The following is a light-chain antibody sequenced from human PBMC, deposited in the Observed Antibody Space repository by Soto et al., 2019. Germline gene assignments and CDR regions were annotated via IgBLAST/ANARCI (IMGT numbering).Light chain of an antibody. V-gene: IGKV3-15*01. Sequence: EIVMTQSPGTLSLSPGERATLSCRASQSVSSYLAWYQQKPGQAPRLLIYDASTRATGIPARFSGSGSGTGFTLTISGLQSEDFAVYYCQQYNNWPQTFGQGTKVDIK. CDR2: DAS. J-gene: IGKJ1*01. CDR1: QSVSSY. CDR3: QQYNNWPQT.